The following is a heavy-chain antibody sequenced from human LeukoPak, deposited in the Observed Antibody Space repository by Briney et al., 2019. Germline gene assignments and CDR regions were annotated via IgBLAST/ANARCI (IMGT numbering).Heavy chain of an antibody. CDR2: TYYRSKWYN. V-gene: IGHV6-1*01. CDR1: GDSVSSNSAA. CDR3: ARGFTSIAARPWYYYYGMDV. J-gene: IGHJ6*02. Sequence: SQTLSLTCAISGDSVSSNSAAWNWIRQSPSRGLEWLGRTYYRSKWYNDYAVSVKSRITINPDTSKNQFSLQLNSVTPEDTAVYYCARGFTSIAARPWYYYYGMDVWGQGTTVTVSS. D-gene: IGHD6-6*01.